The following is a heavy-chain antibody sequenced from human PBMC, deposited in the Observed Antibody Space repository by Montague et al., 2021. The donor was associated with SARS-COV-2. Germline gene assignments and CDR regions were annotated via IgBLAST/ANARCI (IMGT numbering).Heavy chain of an antibody. CDR1: DITFSKYS. D-gene: IGHD3-3*02. Sequence: SLRLSFAASDITFSKYSMNWVRQAPGKGLEWISYISGDGRTIYYADSVRGRFTISRDNAVRSLYVEMTRLRDEDTATYYCATDLFAFRRSEGRDYWGQGTLVTVAS. J-gene: IGHJ4*02. CDR2: ISGDGRTI. V-gene: IGHV3-48*02. CDR3: ATDLFAFRRSEGRDY.